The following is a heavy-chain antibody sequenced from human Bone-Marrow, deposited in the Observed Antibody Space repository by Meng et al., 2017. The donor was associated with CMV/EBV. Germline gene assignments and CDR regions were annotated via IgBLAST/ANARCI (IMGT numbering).Heavy chain of an antibody. Sequence: SETLSLTCTVSGGSISSGDYYWSWIRQPPGKGLEWIGYIYYSGSTNYNPSLKSRVTISVDTSKNQFSLKLSSVTAADTAVYYCARGEVDWYFDLWGRGTLVTVSS. J-gene: IGHJ2*01. V-gene: IGHV4-61*08. CDR1: GGSISSGDYY. CDR2: IYYSGST. D-gene: IGHD2-15*01. CDR3: ARGEVDWYFDL.